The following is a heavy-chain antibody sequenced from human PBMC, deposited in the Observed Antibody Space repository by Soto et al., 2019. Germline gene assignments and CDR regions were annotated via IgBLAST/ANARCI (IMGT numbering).Heavy chain of an antibody. Sequence: QVQLVQSGAEVKKPGSSVKVSCKASGGTFRSYAISWVRQAPGQGLEWMGGIIPIFGTANYAQKFQGRVTITADESTSTAYMELSSLRSEDTAVYYCARGDHSGWRRLNWFDPWGQGTLVTVSS. CDR3: ARGDHSGWRRLNWFDP. D-gene: IGHD6-19*01. CDR1: GGTFRSYA. CDR2: IIPIFGTA. J-gene: IGHJ5*02. V-gene: IGHV1-69*01.